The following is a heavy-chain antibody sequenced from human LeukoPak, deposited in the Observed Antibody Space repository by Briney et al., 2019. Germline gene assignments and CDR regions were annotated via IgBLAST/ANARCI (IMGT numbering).Heavy chain of an antibody. J-gene: IGHJ4*02. CDR2: MNPNSGNT. CDR1: GYTFTSYD. Sequence: ASVKVSCKASGYTFTSYDINWVRQATGQGLEWMGWMNPNSGNTGYAQKFQGRVTMTRNTSISTAYMELSSLRSEDTAVYYCARGKTTFGGVTRENDYWGQGTLVTVSS. V-gene: IGHV1-8*01. D-gene: IGHD3-16*01. CDR3: ARGKTTFGGVTRENDY.